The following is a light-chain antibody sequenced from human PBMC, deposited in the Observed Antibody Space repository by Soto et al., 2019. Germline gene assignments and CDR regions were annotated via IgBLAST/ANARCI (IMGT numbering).Light chain of an antibody. V-gene: IGKV3-20*01. CDR3: QQYGSSPPIT. CDR2: HAS. Sequence: SASIGYRVTITCQASQNITNNLSWYQQKPGKAPNLLIYHASSRATGIPDRFSGSGSGTDFTLTISRLEPEDFAVYYCQQYGSSPPITFGQGTRLEIK. J-gene: IGKJ5*01. CDR1: QNITNN.